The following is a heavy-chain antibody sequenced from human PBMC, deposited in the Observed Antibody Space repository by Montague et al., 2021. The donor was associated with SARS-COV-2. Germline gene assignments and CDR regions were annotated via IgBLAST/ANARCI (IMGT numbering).Heavy chain of an antibody. CDR2: ISNSGDTK. CDR3: ARAGEDYYYDSSGFLY. D-gene: IGHD3-22*01. CDR1: GFIFSSCE. V-gene: IGHV3-48*03. J-gene: IGHJ4*02. Sequence: SLRLSCAASGFIFSSCEMNWVRQAPGKGLEWVSYISNSGDTKYYADSVKGRFTISRDNAKNSLYLHMSSLRAEDTAVYYCARAGEDYYYDSSGFLYWGQGILVTVSS.